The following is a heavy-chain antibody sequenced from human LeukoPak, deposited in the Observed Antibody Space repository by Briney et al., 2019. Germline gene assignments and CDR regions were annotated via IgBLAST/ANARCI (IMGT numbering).Heavy chain of an antibody. D-gene: IGHD6-13*01. CDR2: MNPNSGNT. J-gene: IGHJ4*02. CDR3: ARGRSSSRSGGFDY. CDR1: GYTFTYYD. V-gene: IGHV1-8*03. Sequence: ASVKVSCKASGYTFTYYDINWVRQATGQGLEWMGWMNPNSGNTGYAQKFQGRVTITRNTSTSTANMELSSLRSEDTAVYYCARGRSSSRSGGFDYWGQGTLVTVSS.